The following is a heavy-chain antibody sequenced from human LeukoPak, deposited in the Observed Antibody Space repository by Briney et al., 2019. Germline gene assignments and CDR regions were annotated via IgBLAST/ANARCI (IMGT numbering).Heavy chain of an antibody. V-gene: IGHV3-23*01. CDR2: VGDNGGGT. D-gene: IGHD7-27*01. Sequence: GGSLRISCAASGFPFKTHPMTWVRQAPGKGLEWISAVGDNGGGTFYADSVKGRFTISKDVSSDTLYLQMDSLTADDTAVYYCMKGGWGSPFDYWGQGTMVTVSS. CDR3: MKGGWGSPFDY. CDR1: GFPFKTHP. J-gene: IGHJ4*02.